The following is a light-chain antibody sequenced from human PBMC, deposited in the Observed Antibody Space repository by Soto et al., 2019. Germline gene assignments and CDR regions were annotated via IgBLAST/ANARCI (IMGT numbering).Light chain of an antibody. CDR2: GAS. J-gene: IGKJ2*01. CDR3: QQYGSSPVT. Sequence: EIVLTQSPGTLSLSPGERATLSCRASQSISNNYLAWYQQKPGQAPRLLIQGASSRATGIPDRFSGSGSGTDFTLAISRLEPEDFAVYYCQQYGSSPVTFGQGTKLEIK. CDR1: QSISNNY. V-gene: IGKV3-20*01.